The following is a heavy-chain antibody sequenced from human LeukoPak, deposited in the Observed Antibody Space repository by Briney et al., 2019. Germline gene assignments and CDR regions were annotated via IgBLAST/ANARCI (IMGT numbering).Heavy chain of an antibody. Sequence: GASVKVSCKASGYTFTSYLISWVRQAPGQGLEWMGWINAYNGNTDYAQRVQGRVTMTTDTSTSTAYMELRSLRSDDTAVYYCARDRHIAAAVYYYYMDVWGKGTPVTVSS. CDR2: INAYNGNT. CDR1: GYTFTSYL. V-gene: IGHV1-18*01. D-gene: IGHD6-13*01. CDR3: ARDRHIAAAVYYYYMDV. J-gene: IGHJ6*03.